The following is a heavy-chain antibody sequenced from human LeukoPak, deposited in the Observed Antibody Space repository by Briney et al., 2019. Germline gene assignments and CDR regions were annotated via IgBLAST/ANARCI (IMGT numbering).Heavy chain of an antibody. V-gene: IGHV4-59*01. Sequence: SETLFLTCTVPGGSISSYYWSWIRQPPGKGLEWIGYIYYSGSTNYNPSLKSRVTISVDTSKNQFSLKLSSVTAADTAVYYCARRFGELLYRGYYYYMDVWSKGTTVTVSS. J-gene: IGHJ6*03. CDR3: ARRFGELLYRGYYYYMDV. CDR2: IYYSGST. CDR1: GGSISSYY. D-gene: IGHD3-10*01.